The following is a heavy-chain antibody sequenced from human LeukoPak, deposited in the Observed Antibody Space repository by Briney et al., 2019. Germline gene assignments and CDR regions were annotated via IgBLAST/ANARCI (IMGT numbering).Heavy chain of an antibody. D-gene: IGHD3-9*01. CDR2: IYTSGST. CDR3: TRDLRYFDWLTPDAFDI. J-gene: IGHJ3*02. Sequence: PSETLSLTCAVYGGSFSSYYWSWIRQPAGKGLEWIGRIYTSGSTNYNPSLKSRVTMSVDTSKNQFSLKLSSVTAADTAVYYCTRDLRYFDWLTPDAFDIWGQGTMVTVSS. V-gene: IGHV4-4*07. CDR1: GGSFSSYY.